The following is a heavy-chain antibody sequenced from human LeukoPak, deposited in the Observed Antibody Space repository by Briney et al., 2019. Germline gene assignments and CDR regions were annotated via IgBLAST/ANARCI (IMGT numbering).Heavy chain of an antibody. J-gene: IGHJ4*02. D-gene: IGHD3-22*01. Sequence: PGGSLRLSCAASGFTFSTYSMSWVRLAPGKGLELVSGISGSGANTYYADSVKGRFTISRDNSKNTLYLQMNSLRAEDTAVYYCAKTEEAYYYDSSGYGVGYYFDYWGQGTLVTVSS. CDR3: AKTEEAYYYDSSGYGVGYYFDY. CDR2: ISGSGANT. V-gene: IGHV3-23*01. CDR1: GFTFSTYS.